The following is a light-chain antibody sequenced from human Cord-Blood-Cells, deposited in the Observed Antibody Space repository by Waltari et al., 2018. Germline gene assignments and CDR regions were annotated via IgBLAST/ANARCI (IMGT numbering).Light chain of an antibody. CDR1: SSDVGRYNL. CDR3: CSYAGSWV. CDR2: EGS. J-gene: IGLJ3*02. V-gene: IGLV2-23*01. Sequence: QSALTQPASVSGSPGQSITISCTGTSSDVGRYNLVSWYHQHPGKAPKLMIYEGSKRPSGVSNRFSGSKSGNTASLTISGLQAEDEADYYCCSYAGSWVIGGGTKLTVL.